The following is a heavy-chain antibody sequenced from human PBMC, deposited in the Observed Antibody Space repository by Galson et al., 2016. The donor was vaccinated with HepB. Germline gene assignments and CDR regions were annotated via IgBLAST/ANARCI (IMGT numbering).Heavy chain of an antibody. Sequence: LEWIGSISSRGTTYYNPSLLSRVTISVDTPKNQFSLKVTSVTAADTAVYFCARLWWELVPWLDHWGRGTLVTVSS. CDR2: ISSRGTT. J-gene: IGHJ4*02. CDR3: ARLWWELVPWLDH. D-gene: IGHD2-15*01. V-gene: IGHV4-39*01.